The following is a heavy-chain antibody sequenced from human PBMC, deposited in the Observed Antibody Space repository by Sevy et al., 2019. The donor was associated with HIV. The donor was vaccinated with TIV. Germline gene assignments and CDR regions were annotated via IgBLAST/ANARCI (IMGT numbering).Heavy chain of an antibody. CDR2: ISYDGSNK. V-gene: IGHV3-30*18. D-gene: IGHD1-7*01. CDR1: GFTFSSYG. CDR3: AKLGTGTTSDY. Sequence: GGSLRLSCAASGFTFSSYGMHWVRQAPGKGLEWVAVISYDGSNKHYADSVKGRFTISRDNSKNTLYLQMNSLRAEDTAVYYCAKLGTGTTSDYWGQGTLVTVSS. J-gene: IGHJ4*02.